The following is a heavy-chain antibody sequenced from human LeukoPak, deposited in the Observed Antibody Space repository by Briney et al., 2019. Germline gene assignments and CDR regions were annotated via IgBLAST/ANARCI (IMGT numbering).Heavy chain of an antibody. Sequence: GESLKISCKVSGYRFSDYWIARVRQMPGKGLEWVGIIYPGDSDTRYSPSLQGRVTLSVDKSINAAYMEWSSLKASDTGIYYCARLFWGYSGYDGGGDYWGQGTLVTVSS. D-gene: IGHD5-12*01. CDR3: ARLFWGYSGYDGGGDY. V-gene: IGHV5-51*01. J-gene: IGHJ4*02. CDR2: IYPGDSDT. CDR1: GYRFSDYW.